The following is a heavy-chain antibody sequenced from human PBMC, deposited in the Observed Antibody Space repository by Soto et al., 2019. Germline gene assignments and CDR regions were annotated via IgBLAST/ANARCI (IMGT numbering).Heavy chain of an antibody. D-gene: IGHD5-18*01. CDR2: ISYDGSNK. V-gene: IGHV3-30-3*01. CDR1: GFTFSSYA. Sequence: GGSLRLSCAASGFTFSSYAMHWVRQAPGKGLEWVAVISYDGSNKYYADSVKGRFTISRDNSKNTLYLQMNSLRAEDTAVYYCAIAGWIKLWSLFDYWVQGTLVTVSA. CDR3: AIAGWIKLWSLFDY. J-gene: IGHJ4*02.